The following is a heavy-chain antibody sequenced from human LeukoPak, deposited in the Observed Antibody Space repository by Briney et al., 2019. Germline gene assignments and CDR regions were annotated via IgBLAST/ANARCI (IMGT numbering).Heavy chain of an antibody. D-gene: IGHD3-22*01. Sequence: SVKVSCKASGGTFSSYAISWVRQAPGQGLEWMGRIIPILGIANYAQKFQGRVTITADKSTSTAYMELSSRRSEDTAVYYCARDSYYYDSSVGYYYYYAMDVWGQGTTVTVSS. J-gene: IGHJ6*02. V-gene: IGHV1-69*04. CDR3: ARDSYYYDSSVGYYYYYAMDV. CDR2: IIPILGIA. CDR1: GGTFSSYA.